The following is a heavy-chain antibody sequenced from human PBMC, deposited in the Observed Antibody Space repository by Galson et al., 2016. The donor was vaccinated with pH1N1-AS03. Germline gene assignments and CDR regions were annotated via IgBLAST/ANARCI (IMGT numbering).Heavy chain of an antibody. CDR1: DSIFTNYW. J-gene: IGHJ5*02. CDR3: ARHGGASGSGDWFDP. Sequence: QSGAEVTKPGESLKIACKASDSIFTNYWIGWVRRVPGKGLEWMGVIYPGDSDTTYSPSFQGQVTISADKSISTAYLQWSSLKASDTAIYYCARHGGASGSGDWFDPWGQGTLVTVSS. CDR2: IYPGDSDT. D-gene: IGHD6-13*01. V-gene: IGHV5-51*01.